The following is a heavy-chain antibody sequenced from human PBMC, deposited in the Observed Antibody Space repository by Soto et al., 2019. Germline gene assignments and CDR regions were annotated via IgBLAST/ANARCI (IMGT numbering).Heavy chain of an antibody. V-gene: IGHV4-59*08. CDR1: VGSMISYY. J-gene: IGHJ4*02. CDR3: ARRIVATETCDY. CDR2: IYYAGST. D-gene: IGHD5-12*01. Sequence: PSETLSLTCTVSVGSMISYYWSWIRQPPGRGLEWIGFIYYAGSTKYNPSLNSRVTISVDTSENQFSLTVTSVTAADTAVYYCARRIVATETCDYWGQGTLVTVS.